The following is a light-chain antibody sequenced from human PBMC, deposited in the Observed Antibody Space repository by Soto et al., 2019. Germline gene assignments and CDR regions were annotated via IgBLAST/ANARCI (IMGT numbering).Light chain of an antibody. V-gene: IGKV3-20*01. J-gene: IGKJ5*01. CDR1: QSVSSNY. CDR3: QQYAMSPLT. Sequence: EIVLTQSPGTLSLSPWERASLSCRASQSVSSNYLAWYQQKPGQAPRLLIYGASSRATVIPDRFSGSGSDTDFTLTISRLEPEDFAVYYCQQYAMSPLTFGQGTRLEIK. CDR2: GAS.